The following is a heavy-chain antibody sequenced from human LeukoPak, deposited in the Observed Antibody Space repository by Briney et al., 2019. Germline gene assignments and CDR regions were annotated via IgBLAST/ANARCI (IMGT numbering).Heavy chain of an antibody. CDR3: ASSYYCDIDAEYFQH. J-gene: IGHJ1*01. CDR2: IIPIFGTA. D-gene: IGHD3-22*01. CDR1: GGTLSSYA. Sequence: SVKVSCKASGGTLSSYAISWVRQAPGQGLEWMGGIIPIFGTANYAQKFQGRVTITADESTSTAYMELSSLRSEDTAVYYCASSYYCDIDAEYFQHWGQGTLVTVSS. V-gene: IGHV1-69*01.